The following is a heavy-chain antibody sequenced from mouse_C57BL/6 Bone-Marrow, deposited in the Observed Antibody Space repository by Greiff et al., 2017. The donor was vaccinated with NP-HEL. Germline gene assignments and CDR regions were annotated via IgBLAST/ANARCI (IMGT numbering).Heavy chain of an antibody. CDR3: ARSDYEDDGGYFDG. CDR2: IDPSDSET. J-gene: IGHJ1*03. CDR1: GYTFTSYW. V-gene: IGHV1-52*01. D-gene: IGHD2-4*01. Sequence: QVQLQQPGAELVRPGSSVKLSCKASGYTFTSYWMHWVKQRPIQGLEWIANIDPSDSETYYPHPFKDQSTLTVDKASSTDYMQLSSLTSEDSAGDYWARSDYEDDGGYFDGWGTGTTVTVSS.